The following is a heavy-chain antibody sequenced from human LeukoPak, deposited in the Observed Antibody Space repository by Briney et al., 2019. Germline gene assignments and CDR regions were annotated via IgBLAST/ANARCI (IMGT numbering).Heavy chain of an antibody. J-gene: IGHJ4*02. V-gene: IGHV3-23*01. CDR1: RFTFSSYA. CDR2: IIGSGGST. Sequence: PGGSLRLSCEASRFTFSSYAMSWVRQAPGKGLEWVSAIIGSGGSTYYADSVKGRFTISRDNSKNTLYLQMNSLRAEDTAVYYCAKDSRKVLDYWGQGTLVTVSS. CDR3: AKDSRKVLDY.